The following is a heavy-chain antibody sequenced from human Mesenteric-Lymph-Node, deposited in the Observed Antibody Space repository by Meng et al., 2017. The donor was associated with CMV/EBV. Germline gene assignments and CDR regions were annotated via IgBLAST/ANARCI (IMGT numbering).Heavy chain of an antibody. D-gene: IGHD6-13*01. CDR1: GFSLINSGVC. J-gene: IGHJ4*02. CDR2: IYWDDDK. Sequence: QITLKESVPTLVKPTQTLTLTCTCPGFSLINSGVCVGWIRQTPVKAREWLALIYWDDDKRSSPSLKSRLTITKGTHKNKVVLTMTKMDPVDPATYYCAHSSGIAAAGPFYFDYWGQGTLVTVS. CDR3: AHSSGIAAAGPFYFDY. V-gene: IGHV2-5*02.